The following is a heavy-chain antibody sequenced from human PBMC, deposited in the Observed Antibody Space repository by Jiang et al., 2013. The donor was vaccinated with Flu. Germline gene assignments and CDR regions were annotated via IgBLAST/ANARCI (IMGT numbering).Heavy chain of an antibody. Sequence: PGLVKPSETLSLTCTVSGGSISSSSYYWGWIRQPPGKGLEWIGSIYYSGSTYYNPSLKSRVTISVDTSKNQFSLKLSSVTAADTAVYYCARHEGVGESLDYWGQGTLVTVSS. CDR3: ARHEGVGESLDY. CDR2: IYYSGST. D-gene: IGHD3-10*01. V-gene: IGHV4-39*07. CDR1: GGSISSSSYY. J-gene: IGHJ4*02.